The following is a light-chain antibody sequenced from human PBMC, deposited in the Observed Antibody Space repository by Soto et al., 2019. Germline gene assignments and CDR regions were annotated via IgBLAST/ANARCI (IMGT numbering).Light chain of an antibody. CDR2: AAS. CDR3: QQYGSSIT. J-gene: IGKJ5*01. V-gene: IGKV3-15*01. Sequence: EIVVTQSPATLSVSPGERATLSCRASQSVSSNLAWYQQKPGRAPRLLIYAASTRATGVPARFSGSGSGTGFTLTISRLEPEDFAVYYCQQYGSSITFGQGTRLEIK. CDR1: QSVSSN.